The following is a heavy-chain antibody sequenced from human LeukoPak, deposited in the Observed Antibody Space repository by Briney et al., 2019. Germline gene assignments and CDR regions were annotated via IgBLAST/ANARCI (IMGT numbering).Heavy chain of an antibody. CDR2: ISGSGSTI. D-gene: IGHD3-10*01. J-gene: IGHJ4*02. CDR1: GFPFSGYS. Sequence: PGGSLRLSCATSGFPFSGYSMTWVRQAPGKGLEWVAYISGSGSTIYYADSVKGRFTISRDNDKSSVSLQMNSLRGEDTAVYFCARLGRFIRVDYFDYWGQGILVTVSS. CDR3: ARLGRFIRVDYFDY. V-gene: IGHV3-48*01.